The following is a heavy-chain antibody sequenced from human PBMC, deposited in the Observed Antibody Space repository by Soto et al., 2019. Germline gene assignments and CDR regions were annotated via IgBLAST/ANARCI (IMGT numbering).Heavy chain of an antibody. D-gene: IGHD6-13*01. CDR3: ARELAAAGYNWFDP. V-gene: IGHV4-31*03. CDR2: IYYSGST. CDR1: GGSISSGGYY. J-gene: IGHJ5*02. Sequence: SETLSLTCTVSGGSISSGGYYWSWIRQHPGKGLEWIGYIYYSGSTYYNPSLKSRVTISVDTSKNQFSLKLSSVTAADTAVYYCARELAAAGYNWFDPWGQGTLVTVSS.